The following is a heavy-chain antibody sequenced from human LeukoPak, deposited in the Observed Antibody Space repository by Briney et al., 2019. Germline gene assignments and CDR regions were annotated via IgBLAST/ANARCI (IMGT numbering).Heavy chain of an antibody. J-gene: IGHJ4*02. D-gene: IGHD3-22*01. Sequence: PGGSLRLSCAASGFTFNDYAVHWVRQAPGKGLEWVSGISWNSGSIGYADSVKGRFTISRDNAKNSLYLQMNSLRAEDTALYYCAKSSSDHTYYYDSSGYLDYWGQGTLVTVSS. CDR1: GFTFNDYA. CDR3: AKSSSDHTYYYDSSGYLDY. V-gene: IGHV3-9*01. CDR2: ISWNSGSI.